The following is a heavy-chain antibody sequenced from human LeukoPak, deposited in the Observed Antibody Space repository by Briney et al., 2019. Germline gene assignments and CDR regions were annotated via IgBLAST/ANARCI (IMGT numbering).Heavy chain of an antibody. CDR3: AASTKHPAMVDY. D-gene: IGHD5-18*01. J-gene: IGHJ4*02. V-gene: IGHV3-21*01. CDR1: GFTFSSCS. Sequence: GGSLRLSCAASGFTFSSCSMNWVRQAPGKGLEWVSSIGSSSSYIYYADSVKGRFTISRDNAKNSLHLQMSSLRAEDTAVYYCAASTKHPAMVDYWGQGTLVTVSS. CDR2: IGSSSSYI.